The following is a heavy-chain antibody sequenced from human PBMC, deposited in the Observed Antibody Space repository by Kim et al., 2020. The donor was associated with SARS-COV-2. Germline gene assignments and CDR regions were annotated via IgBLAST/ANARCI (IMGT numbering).Heavy chain of an antibody. V-gene: IGHV3-7*01. J-gene: IGHJ4*02. Sequence: GGSLRLSCAASGFTFSSYWMSWVRQAPGKGLEWVANIKQDGSEKYYVDSVKGRFTISRDNAKNSLYLQMNSLRAEDTAVYYCARVGAVYCSSTSCALSCWGQGTLVTVSS. D-gene: IGHD2-2*01. CDR3: ARVGAVYCSSTSCALSC. CDR1: GFTFSSYW. CDR2: IKQDGSEK.